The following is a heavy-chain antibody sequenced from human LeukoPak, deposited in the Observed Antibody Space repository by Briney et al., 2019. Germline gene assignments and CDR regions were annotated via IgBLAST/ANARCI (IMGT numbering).Heavy chain of an antibody. D-gene: IGHD2-15*01. CDR2: IYPGDSDT. CDR1: GYSFTSYW. CDR3: AREYCSGGSCYQSTHYYMDV. J-gene: IGHJ6*03. V-gene: IGHV5-51*01. Sequence: AESLKISCKGSGYSFTSYWIGWVRQMPGKGLEWMGIIYPGDSDTRYSPSFQGQVTISADKSISTAYLQWSSLKASDTAMYYCAREYCSGGSCYQSTHYYMDVWGKGTTVTVSS.